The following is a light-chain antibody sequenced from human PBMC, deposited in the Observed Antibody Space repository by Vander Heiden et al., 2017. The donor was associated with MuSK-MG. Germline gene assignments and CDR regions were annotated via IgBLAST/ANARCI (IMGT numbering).Light chain of an antibody. Sequence: DIQMTQSPSSLSASVGDRVTITCQASQDISNYLNWYQQKPGKAPKLLIYEASNLETGVPSRFSGSGSGTDFTFTISSLHPDDIATYYCQQFYGVPLTFSGGTKVEIK. CDR3: QQFYGVPLT. CDR1: QDISNY. CDR2: EAS. V-gene: IGKV1-33*01. J-gene: IGKJ4*01.